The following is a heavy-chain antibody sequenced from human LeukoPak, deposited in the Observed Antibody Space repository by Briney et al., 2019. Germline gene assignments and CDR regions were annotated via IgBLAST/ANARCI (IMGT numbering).Heavy chain of an antibody. Sequence: SETLSLTCTVSGGSISSGRYYWSWIRQHPGKGLEWIGYIYYSGSTYYNPSLKSRVTISVDTSKNQFSLKLSSVTAADTAVYFCARAKITMVRGVFDYWGQGTLVTVSS. CDR3: ARAKITMVRGVFDY. J-gene: IGHJ4*02. D-gene: IGHD3-10*01. CDR2: IYYSGST. CDR1: GGSISSGRYY. V-gene: IGHV4-31*03.